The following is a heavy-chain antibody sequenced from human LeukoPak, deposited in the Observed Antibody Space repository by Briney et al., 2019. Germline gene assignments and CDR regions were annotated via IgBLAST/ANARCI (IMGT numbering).Heavy chain of an antibody. Sequence: PRGSLRLSCAASGFTFSNAWMSWVRQAPGRGREWVGRIKSKIDGGTTDYAAPVKDRFTISREDSNNTLYLQMNSLKTEDTAVYHCTTDPQSSSWYFVATTSDYWGQGTLVTVSS. J-gene: IGHJ4*02. CDR2: IKSKIDGGTT. CDR3: TTDPQSSSWYFVATTSDY. CDR1: GFTFSNAW. D-gene: IGHD6-13*01. V-gene: IGHV3-15*01.